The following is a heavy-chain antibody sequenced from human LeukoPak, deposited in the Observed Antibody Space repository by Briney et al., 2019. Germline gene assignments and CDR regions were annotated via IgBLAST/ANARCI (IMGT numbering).Heavy chain of an antibody. CDR3: ARGELDCGDDCYSAAPDY. Sequence: SETLSLTCAVYGGSFSGYYWSWIRQPPGKGLECIGEINHSGSTNYNPSLKSRVTISVDTSKNQFSLELSSVTAADTAVYYCARGELDCGDDCYSAAPDYWGQGTLVTVSS. CDR1: GGSFSGYY. J-gene: IGHJ4*02. D-gene: IGHD2-21*02. CDR2: INHSGST. V-gene: IGHV4-34*01.